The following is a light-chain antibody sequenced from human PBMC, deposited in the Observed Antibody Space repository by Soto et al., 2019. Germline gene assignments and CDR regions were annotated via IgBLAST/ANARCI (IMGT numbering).Light chain of an antibody. CDR1: QSVSNN. V-gene: IGKV3-15*01. J-gene: IGKJ5*01. CDR2: YAS. CDR3: QQYNDWPPIT. Sequence: EILMTQSPATLSVSPGEIATLSCRASQSVSNNLAWYQQRPGQAPRLLIYYASTRATGIPARISGSGSGTEFTLPISSLLYEDFALYYCQQYNDWPPITFGQGTRLEIK.